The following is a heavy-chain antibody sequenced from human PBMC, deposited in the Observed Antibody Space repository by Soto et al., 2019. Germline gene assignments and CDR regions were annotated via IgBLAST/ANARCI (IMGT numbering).Heavy chain of an antibody. D-gene: IGHD5-12*01. CDR3: ARGLGGYDRHPFDY. CDR2: INHSGST. J-gene: IGHJ4*02. V-gene: IGHV4-34*01. CDR1: GGSLSWYN. Sequence: PSATRSHTSAGDGGSLSWYNASLIRSPPGKGLEWIGEINHSGSTNYNPSLKSRVTISVDTSKNQFSLKLSSVTAADTAVYYCARGLGGYDRHPFDYWGQGTLVSVSS.